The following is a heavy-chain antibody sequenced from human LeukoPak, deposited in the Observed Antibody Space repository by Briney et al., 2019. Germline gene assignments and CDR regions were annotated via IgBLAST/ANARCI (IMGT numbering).Heavy chain of an antibody. CDR1: GFTFSNAW. J-gene: IGHJ4*02. V-gene: IGHV3-15*01. CDR3: TTSAYTYYDYIWGSYRYDY. Sequence: KSGGSLRLSCAASGFTFSNAWMSWVRQAPGKGLEWVGRIKSKTDGGTTDYAAPVKGRFTISRDDSKNTLYLQMNGLKTEDTAVYYCTTSAYTYYDYIWGSYRYDYWGQGTLVTVSS. CDR2: IKSKTDGGTT. D-gene: IGHD3-16*02.